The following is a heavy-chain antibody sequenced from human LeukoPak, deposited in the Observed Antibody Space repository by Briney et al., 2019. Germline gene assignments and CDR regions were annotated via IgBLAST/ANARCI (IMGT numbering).Heavy chain of an antibody. CDR1: GGSINSGGYS. CDR3: ARDTTGTTWSYYYYYGMDV. CDR2: IYYTGST. D-gene: IGHD1-7*01. J-gene: IGHJ6*02. Sequence: SQTLSLTCAVSGGSINSGGYSWSWIRQPPGKGLQYIGDIYYTGSTSYSPSLESRVTISRDTSKNHFSLKLTSVTAADTAVYYCARDTTGTTWSYYYYYGMDVWGQGTTVTVSS. V-gene: IGHV4-30-2*01.